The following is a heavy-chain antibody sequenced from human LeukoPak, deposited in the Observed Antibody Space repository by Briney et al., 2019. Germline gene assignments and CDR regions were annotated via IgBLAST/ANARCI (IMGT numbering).Heavy chain of an antibody. CDR3: ARGKLDFDY. Sequence: ASVTVSCKASGYTFTIYDVDWVRQATGQGLEWMGWMNPNSGNTGYAQKFQGRVTITRNTSISTAYMELSSLRSEDTAVYYCARGKLDFDYWGQGTLVTVSS. D-gene: IGHD4-23*01. J-gene: IGHJ4*02. CDR2: MNPNSGNT. CDR1: GYTFTIYD. V-gene: IGHV1-8*03.